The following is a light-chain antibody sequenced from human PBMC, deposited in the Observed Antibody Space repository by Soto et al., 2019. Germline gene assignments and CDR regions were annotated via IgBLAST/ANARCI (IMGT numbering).Light chain of an antibody. CDR3: NSYTSWDRSEGV. V-gene: IGLV2-14*03. CDR2: DVS. Sequence: QSALTQPASVSGSPGQSITISCTGTSYDIGGYKYVSWYQHHPGNAPKLILYDVSNRPSGISPRFSGSKSGNTAYLTISGLQAEDEADYYCNSYTSWDRSEGVFGGGTKLTVL. J-gene: IGLJ2*01. CDR1: SYDIGGYKY.